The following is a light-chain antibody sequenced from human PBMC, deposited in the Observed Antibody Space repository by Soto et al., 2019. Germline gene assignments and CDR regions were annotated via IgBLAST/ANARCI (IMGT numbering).Light chain of an antibody. CDR1: QSVSSSY. CDR2: GAS. V-gene: IGKV3-20*01. Sequence: EIVLTQSPGTLSLSPGERATLSCRASQSVSSSYLAWYQQKPGQAPRLLISGASNRATGIPERFSGSGSGTDFTLTISSLQSEDFAVYYCQQDNNWRRMLGQGTKVDIK. CDR3: QQDNNWRRM. J-gene: IGKJ1*01.